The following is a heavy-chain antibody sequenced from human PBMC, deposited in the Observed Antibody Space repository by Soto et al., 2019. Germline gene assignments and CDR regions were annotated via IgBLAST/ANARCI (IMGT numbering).Heavy chain of an antibody. CDR3: AKAYDFWSGFEYAFDI. Sequence: GGSLRLSCAASGFTFSSYGMHWVRQAPGKGLKWVAVISYDGSNKYYADSVKGRFTISRDNSKNTLYLQMNSLRAEDMSVYYCAKAYDFWSGFEYAFDIWGQGTMVTVSS. CDR2: ISYDGSNK. V-gene: IGHV3-30*18. J-gene: IGHJ3*02. D-gene: IGHD3-3*01. CDR1: GFTFSSYG.